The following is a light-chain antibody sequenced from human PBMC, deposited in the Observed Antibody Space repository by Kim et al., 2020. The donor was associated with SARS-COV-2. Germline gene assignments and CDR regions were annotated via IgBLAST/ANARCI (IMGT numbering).Light chain of an antibody. V-gene: IGLV3-21*04. J-gene: IGLJ1*01. Sequence: SYELTQPPSVSVAPGKTARITCGGNNIGSKTVHWYQQRPGQAPVVVIYYDSDRPSGIPERFSGSNFGNTATLTISRVEAGDEADYYCQVWDRNTDHRVFGAGTKVTVL. CDR1: NIGSKT. CDR3: QVWDRNTDHRV. CDR2: YDS.